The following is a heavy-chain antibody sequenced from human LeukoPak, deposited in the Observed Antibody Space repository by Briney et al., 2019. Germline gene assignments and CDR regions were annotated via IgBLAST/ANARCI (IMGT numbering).Heavy chain of an antibody. J-gene: IGHJ3*02. CDR2: FDPEDGET. CDR3: ARDGYYDSMDAFDI. D-gene: IGHD3-22*01. Sequence: ASVKVSCKVSGYTPTELSMHWVRQAPGKGLEWMGGFDPEDGETIYAQKFQGRVTMTEDTSTDTAYMELSSLRSEDTAVYYCARDGYYDSMDAFDIWGQGTMVTVSS. V-gene: IGHV1-24*01. CDR1: GYTPTELS.